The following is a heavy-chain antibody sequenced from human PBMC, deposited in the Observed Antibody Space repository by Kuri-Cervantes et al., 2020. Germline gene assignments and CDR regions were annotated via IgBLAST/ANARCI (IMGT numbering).Heavy chain of an antibody. CDR2: INHSGST. CDR3: ATTQDGYNLGHFDY. J-gene: IGHJ4*02. V-gene: IGHV4-34*01. CDR1: GGSFSGYD. Sequence: SQTLSLTCAVYGGSFSGYDWSWIRHPPGKGLEGIGKINHSGSTNDNPSLKSRVTISVDTSKNQFSLKLSSVTDADTAVYYCATTQDGYNLGHFDYWGQGTLVTVSS. D-gene: IGHD5-24*01.